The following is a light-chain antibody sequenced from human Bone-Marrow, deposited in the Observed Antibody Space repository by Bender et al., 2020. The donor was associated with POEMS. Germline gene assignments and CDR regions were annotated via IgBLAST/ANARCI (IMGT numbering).Light chain of an antibody. Sequence: QSALTQPRSVSGSPGQSVTISCTGTNSDVGAYNFVSWYQHHPGKVPKVLVYDVSQRPSGVSSRFSGSKSGNTASLTISGLQAEDEGDYYCQSYDNSLGGWVFGGGTKLTVL. CDR3: QSYDNSLGGWV. J-gene: IGLJ3*02. CDR2: DVS. V-gene: IGLV2-11*01. CDR1: NSDVGAYNF.